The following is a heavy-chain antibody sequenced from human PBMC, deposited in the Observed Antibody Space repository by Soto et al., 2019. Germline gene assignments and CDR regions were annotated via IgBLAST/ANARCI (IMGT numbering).Heavy chain of an antibody. CDR1: GGSFSGYY. Sequence: PSETLSLTCAVYGGSFSGYYWSWIRQPPGKGPEWIGEINHSGSTNYNPSLKSRVTISVDTSKNQFSLKLSSVTAADTAVYYCARTSCITRFGTHFRRVEWFDPWGQGTLVTVSS. D-gene: IGHD3-3*01. CDR3: ARTSCITRFGTHFRRVEWFDP. J-gene: IGHJ5*02. CDR2: INHSGST. V-gene: IGHV4-34*01.